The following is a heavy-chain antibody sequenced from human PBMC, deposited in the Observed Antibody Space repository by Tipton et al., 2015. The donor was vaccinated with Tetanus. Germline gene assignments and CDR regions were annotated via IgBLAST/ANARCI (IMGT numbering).Heavy chain of an antibody. CDR1: GFNFGDFN. CDR3: VSSPRFRTGRFES. CDR2: ISGHSTYI. V-gene: IGHV3-21*01. J-gene: IGHJ4*02. D-gene: IGHD3-3*01. Sequence: SLRLSCQGSGFNFGDFNMNWIRQTPGKGLQWVSSISGHSTYIHYAESVRGRFSVSRDNAENSLYLQVDSLRAEDTAVYYCVSSPRFRTGRFESWGQGTHVTVSP.